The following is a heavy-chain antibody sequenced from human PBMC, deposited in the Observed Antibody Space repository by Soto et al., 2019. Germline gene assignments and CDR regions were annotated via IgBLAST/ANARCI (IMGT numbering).Heavy chain of an antibody. V-gene: IGHV3-33*01. CDR2: MLNDGSNR. J-gene: IGHJ6*02. Sequence: QVQLVESGGGVVQPGRSLTLSCAASGFTFSNYGMHWVRQAPGKGLEWVAVMLNDGSNRYHADSVNDRFTISRDNSKNTLYLQMNSLRAEDTAVYYCARDDEYSGNGMDVWGQGTTVTVS. CDR1: GFTFSNYG. D-gene: IGHD3-10*01. CDR3: ARDDEYSGNGMDV.